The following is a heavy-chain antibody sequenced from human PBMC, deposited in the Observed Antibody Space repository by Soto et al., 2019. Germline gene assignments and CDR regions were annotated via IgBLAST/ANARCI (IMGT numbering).Heavy chain of an antibody. CDR1: GDIVSSNTAA. D-gene: IGHD6-19*01. CDR2: TYYRSNWRH. V-gene: IGHV6-1*01. Sequence: SQALSLTCVISGDIVSSNTAAWNWIRSSPSRGLEWLGRTYYRSNWRHDYAVSVKSRITVNPDTSKNHFSLQLNSVTPDDTAVYYCARGVAGSGFDLWGQGPLVTVSS. J-gene: IGHJ4*02. CDR3: ARGVAGSGFDL.